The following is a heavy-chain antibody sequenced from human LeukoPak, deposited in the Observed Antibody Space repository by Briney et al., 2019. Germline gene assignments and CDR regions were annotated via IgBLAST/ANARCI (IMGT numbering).Heavy chain of an antibody. Sequence: GGSLRLSCAASGSTFSSYAMSWVRQAPGKGLEWVSAISGSGGSTYYADSVKGRFTISRDNSKNTLYLQMNSLRAEDTAVYYCASVYGSGCSYYFDYWGQGTLVTVSS. V-gene: IGHV3-23*01. CDR1: GSTFSSYA. CDR3: ASVYGSGCSYYFDY. D-gene: IGHD3-22*01. CDR2: ISGSGGST. J-gene: IGHJ4*02.